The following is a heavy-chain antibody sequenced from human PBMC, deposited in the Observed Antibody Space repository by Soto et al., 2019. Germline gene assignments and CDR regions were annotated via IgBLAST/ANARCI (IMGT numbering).Heavy chain of an antibody. D-gene: IGHD2-2*02. J-gene: IGHJ6*02. CDR2: IIPIFGTA. Sequence: ASVKVSCKASGGTFSSYAISWVRQAPGQGLEWMGGIIPIFGTANYAQKFQGRVTITADKSTSTAYMELSSLRSEDTAVYYCARRLPAAIHEGYYYYGMDVWGQGTTVTVSS. V-gene: IGHV1-69*06. CDR1: GGTFSSYA. CDR3: ARRLPAAIHEGYYYYGMDV.